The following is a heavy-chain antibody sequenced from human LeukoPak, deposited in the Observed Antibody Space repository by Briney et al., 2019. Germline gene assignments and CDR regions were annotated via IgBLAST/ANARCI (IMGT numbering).Heavy chain of an antibody. CDR1: GGSISSSSYY. CDR3: ARDNPYGSGTDY. CDR2: IDYSGST. D-gene: IGHD3-10*01. Sequence: PSETLSLTCSVSGGSISSSSYYWGWIRQPPGKGLEWIGSIDYSGSTYNNPSLKSRVTISVDTSKNQFSLKVNSVTAADTAVYYCARDNPYGSGTDYWGQGTLVTVSS. J-gene: IGHJ4*02. V-gene: IGHV4-39*07.